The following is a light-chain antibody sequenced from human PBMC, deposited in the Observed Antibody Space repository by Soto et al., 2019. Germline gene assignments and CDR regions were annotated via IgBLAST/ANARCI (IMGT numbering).Light chain of an antibody. CDR3: QQYNNWPPWT. Sequence: EIVMTQSPATLSVSPGERATLSCRASQSVSSNLAWYQQKPGQAPRLLIYGASTRATGIPARFSVSGSGTQFTRTIIILQSEDFAVYYCQQYNNWPPWTLGQGTKVEIK. CDR1: QSVSSN. J-gene: IGKJ1*01. V-gene: IGKV3-15*01. CDR2: GAS.